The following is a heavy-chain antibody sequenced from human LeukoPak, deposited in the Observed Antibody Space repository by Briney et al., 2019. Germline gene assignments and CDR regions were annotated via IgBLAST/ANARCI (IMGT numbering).Heavy chain of an antibody. D-gene: IGHD2-21*02. CDR1: GYTFTGYY. Sequence: ASVKVSCKASGYTFTGYYMHWVRQAPGQGLEWMGWINPNSGGTNYAQKFQGRFAMTRDTSISTAYMELSRLRSDDTAVYYCARDRSRERLRIDHWGQGTLVTVSS. CDR3: ARDRSRERLRIDH. CDR2: INPNSGGT. V-gene: IGHV1-2*02. J-gene: IGHJ4*02.